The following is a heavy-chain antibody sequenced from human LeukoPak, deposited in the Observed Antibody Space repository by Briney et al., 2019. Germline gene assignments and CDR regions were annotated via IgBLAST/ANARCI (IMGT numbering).Heavy chain of an antibody. J-gene: IGHJ1*01. D-gene: IGHD3-22*01. CDR3: ARDYYDSSGYQSLQH. Sequence: ASVTVSFKSSGYTFTSYYMHWVRQAPGQGLEWMGIINPSGGSTNYAQKFQGRVTMTRDTSTSTVYMELSSLRSEDTAVYYCARDYYDSSGYQSLQHWGQGTLVTVSS. CDR1: GYTFTSYY. CDR2: INPSGGST. V-gene: IGHV1-46*01.